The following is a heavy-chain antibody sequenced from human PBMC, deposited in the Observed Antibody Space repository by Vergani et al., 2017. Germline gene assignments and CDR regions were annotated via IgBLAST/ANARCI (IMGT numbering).Heavy chain of an antibody. D-gene: IGHD3-10*01. CDR3: ASHHNVLLWYGEGANYGMDV. J-gene: IGHJ6*02. Sequence: QVQLVQSGAELKKPGSSVKVSCKASGGTFSSYAISWVRQAPGQGLEWMGGIIPIFGTANYAQKFQGRVTITADKSTSTAYMELSSLRSEDTAVYYCASHHNVLLWYGEGANYGMDVWGQGTTVTVSS. CDR2: IIPIFGTA. CDR1: GGTFSSYA. V-gene: IGHV1-69*06.